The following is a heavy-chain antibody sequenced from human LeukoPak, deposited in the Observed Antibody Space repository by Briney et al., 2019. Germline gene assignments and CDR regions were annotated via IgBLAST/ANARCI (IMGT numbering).Heavy chain of an antibody. Sequence: PGRSLRLSCAASGFTFDDYAMHWVRQAPGKGLEWVSGISWNSGSIGYADSVKGRFTISRDNAKNSLYLQMNSLRAEDMALYYCAKDIFTGIAAAGAIDYWGQGTLVTVSS. J-gene: IGHJ4*02. CDR2: ISWNSGSI. CDR3: AKDIFTGIAAAGAIDY. CDR1: GFTFDDYA. V-gene: IGHV3-9*03. D-gene: IGHD6-13*01.